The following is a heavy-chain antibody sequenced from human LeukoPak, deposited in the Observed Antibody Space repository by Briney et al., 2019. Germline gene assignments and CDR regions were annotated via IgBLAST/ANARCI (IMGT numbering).Heavy chain of an antibody. CDR2: ISSSGTSI. CDR3: ARDRGWVRDY. Sequence: GGSLRLSCAASGFTFSSYEMNWVRQAPGKGLEWVSYISSSGTSIYYVDSVKGRFTITRDNAKNSLYLQMNSLRAEDTAIYYCARDRGWVRDYWGQGTLVTVSS. V-gene: IGHV3-48*03. J-gene: IGHJ4*02. CDR1: GFTFSSYE. D-gene: IGHD3-10*01.